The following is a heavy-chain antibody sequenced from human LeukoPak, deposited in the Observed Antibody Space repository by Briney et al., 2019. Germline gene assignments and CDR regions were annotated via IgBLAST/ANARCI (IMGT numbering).Heavy chain of an antibody. CDR3: TTANYYVSIGYYGDFVS. CDR1: GFTFSNAW. CDR2: IKSKTDGGTT. D-gene: IGHD3-22*01. Sequence: GGSLRLSCAASGFTFSNAWMSWVRQAQGKGLEWVGRIKSKTDGGTTDYAAPVTGRFTISRDDSKNTLYLQLNSLKTEDTAVYYCTTANYYVSIGYYGDFVSWGEGTPVTVSP. J-gene: IGHJ4*02. V-gene: IGHV3-15*01.